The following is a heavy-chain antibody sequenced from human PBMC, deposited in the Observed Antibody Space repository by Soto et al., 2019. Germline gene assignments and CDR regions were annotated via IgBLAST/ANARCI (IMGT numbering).Heavy chain of an antibody. CDR2: IKTDGSST. CDR3: ARGVRGHSGFDV. Sequence: EVQLVESGGGLVQPGGSLRLSCAASGFTFIDYWIHWVRQAPGKGLVWVSRIKTDGSSTNYADSVKGRFTISRDNAKNTLYLQMNSLRAEDTAVYYCARGVRGHSGFDVWGLGTMVTVSA. D-gene: IGHD3-10*01. CDR1: GFTFIDYW. V-gene: IGHV3-74*01. J-gene: IGHJ3*01.